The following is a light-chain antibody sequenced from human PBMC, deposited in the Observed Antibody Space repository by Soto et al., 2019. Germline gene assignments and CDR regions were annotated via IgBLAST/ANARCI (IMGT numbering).Light chain of an antibody. V-gene: IGKV3-20*01. CDR3: QQYYASSWT. CDR2: AAS. J-gene: IGKJ1*01. CDR1: QSISITY. Sequence: EIVLTQSPGTLSLSPGEIATLSCMASQSISITYLAWYRQKPGQAPRLLIYAASSRATGIPDRFSGSGSGTDFTLTISRLEPEDFAVYYCQQYYASSWTFGQGTRVEIK.